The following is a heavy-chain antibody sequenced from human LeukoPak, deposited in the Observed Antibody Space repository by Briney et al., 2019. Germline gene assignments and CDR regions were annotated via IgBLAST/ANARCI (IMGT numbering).Heavy chain of an antibody. D-gene: IGHD3-10*01. Sequence: GGSLRLSCAASGLTFDDYAMHWVRQAPGKGLEWVSGISWNSGYIGYEDSVKGRFTISRDNAKNSLYLQMNSLRAEDTALYYCAKGSYGSGSYVDYWGQGTLITVSS. CDR3: AKGSYGSGSYVDY. V-gene: IGHV3-9*01. J-gene: IGHJ4*02. CDR2: ISWNSGYI. CDR1: GLTFDDYA.